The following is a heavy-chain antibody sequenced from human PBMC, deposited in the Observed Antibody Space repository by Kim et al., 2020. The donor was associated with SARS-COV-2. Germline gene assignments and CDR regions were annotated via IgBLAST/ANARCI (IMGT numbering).Heavy chain of an antibody. CDR3: ARFYYDSSGYSYFDY. Sequence: KALKTRLTISKDTSKNQVVLTMTNMDPVDTATYYCARFYYDSSGYSYFDYWGQGTLVTVSS. J-gene: IGHJ4*02. V-gene: IGHV2-70*01. D-gene: IGHD3-22*01.